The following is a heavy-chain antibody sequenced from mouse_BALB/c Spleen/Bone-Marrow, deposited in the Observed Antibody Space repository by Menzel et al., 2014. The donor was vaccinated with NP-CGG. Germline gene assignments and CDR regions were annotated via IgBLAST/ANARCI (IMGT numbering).Heavy chain of an antibody. CDR1: GFTFTDYY. V-gene: IGHV7-3*02. J-gene: IGHJ2*01. D-gene: IGHD2-3*01. CDR2: IRNKANGYAT. Sequence: DVELVESGGGLVQPGGSLRLSRATSGFTFTDYYMSWVRQPPGKALEWLGFIRNKANGYATEYSASVKGRFTISRDNSQSILYLQMNTLRAEDSATYYCARYDVYYYFDYWGQGTTLTVSS. CDR3: ARYDVYYYFDY.